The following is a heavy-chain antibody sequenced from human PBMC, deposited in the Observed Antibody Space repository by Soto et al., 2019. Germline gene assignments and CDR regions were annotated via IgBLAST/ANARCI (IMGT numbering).Heavy chain of an antibody. J-gene: IGHJ4*02. D-gene: IGHD1-26*01. CDR1: GFTFSSYW. CDR2: IKQDGSEK. V-gene: IGHV3-7*01. CDR3: ARGFGWELPTSPTYYFDY. Sequence: EVQLVESGGGLVQPGGSLRLSCAASGFTFSSYWMSWVRQAPGKGLEWVANIKQDGSEKYYVDSVKGRFTISRDNAKNSXXLQMNSLRAEDTAVYYCARGFGWELPTSPTYYFDYWGQGTLVTVSS.